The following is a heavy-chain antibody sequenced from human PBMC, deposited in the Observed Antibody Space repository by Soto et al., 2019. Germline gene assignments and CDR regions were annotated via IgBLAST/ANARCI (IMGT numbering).Heavy chain of an antibody. Sequence: SETLSLTCTVSGGSISSYYWSWIRQPPGQGLEWVGYVYYTGTTYSNPSLKSRVTISVDTSNNQLSLKLRSVTAADTAVYYCARHDGFSSGWIFDYWGHGTLVTVSS. D-gene: IGHD6-19*01. CDR1: GGSISSYY. CDR3: ARHDGFSSGWIFDY. V-gene: IGHV4-59*08. CDR2: VYYTGTT. J-gene: IGHJ4*01.